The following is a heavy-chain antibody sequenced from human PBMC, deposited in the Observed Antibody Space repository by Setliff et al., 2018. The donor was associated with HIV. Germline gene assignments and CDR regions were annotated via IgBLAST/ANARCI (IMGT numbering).Heavy chain of an antibody. CDR2: IYYSGST. V-gene: IGHV4-59*11. J-gene: IGHJ4*02. Sequence: PSETLSLTCTVSGGSISSHYWSWIRQPPGKGLEWIGSIYYSGSTNYNPSLKSRVTMSVDTSNNHFSLNLKSVTAADTAVYYCARDPLGYNWRRYFDFWGQGTLVTVSS. CDR1: GGSISSHY. CDR3: ARDPLGYNWRRYFDF. D-gene: IGHD3-16*01.